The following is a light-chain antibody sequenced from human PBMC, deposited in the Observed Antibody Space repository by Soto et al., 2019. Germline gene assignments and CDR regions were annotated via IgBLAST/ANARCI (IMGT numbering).Light chain of an antibody. CDR3: QQRDIWPWT. J-gene: IGKJ1*01. V-gene: IGKV3-15*01. Sequence: EIVMTQSPATLSVSPGERATLSCRASQSISSSLAWYQQKPGQAPRLLIHGASTRATSNPGRFSGSGSGAEFTLTISSLEPEDFAVYYCQQRDIWPWTFGQGTKVDIK. CDR1: QSISSS. CDR2: GAS.